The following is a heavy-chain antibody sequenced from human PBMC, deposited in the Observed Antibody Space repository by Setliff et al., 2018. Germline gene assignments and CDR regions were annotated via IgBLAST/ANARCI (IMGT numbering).Heavy chain of an antibody. D-gene: IGHD3-3*01. CDR1: GYTFTSYA. V-gene: IGHV7-4-1*02. CDR2: INTNTGNP. CDR3: ARGPLHYDFWSGYYEDYYYYGMDV. Sequence: RASVKVSCKASGYTFTSYAMNWVRQAPGQGLEWMGWINTNTGNPTYAQGFTGRFVFSLDTSVSTAYLQISSLKAEDTAVYYCARGPLHYDFWSGYYEDYYYYGMDVWGQRTTVTVSS. J-gene: IGHJ6*02.